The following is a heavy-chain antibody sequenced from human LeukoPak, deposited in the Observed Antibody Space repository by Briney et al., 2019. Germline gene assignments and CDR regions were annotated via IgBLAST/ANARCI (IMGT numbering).Heavy chain of an antibody. Sequence: SETLSLTCTVSGGSISSGDYYWSWIRQPPGKGLEWIGYIYYSGSTYYNPSLKSRVTISVDTSKNQFSLKLSSVTAADTAVYYCAAYYYDSSGYYHVPRFDYWGQGTLVTVSS. V-gene: IGHV4-30-4*01. CDR3: AAYYYDSSGYYHVPRFDY. CDR1: GGSISSGDYY. D-gene: IGHD3-22*01. CDR2: IYYSGST. J-gene: IGHJ4*02.